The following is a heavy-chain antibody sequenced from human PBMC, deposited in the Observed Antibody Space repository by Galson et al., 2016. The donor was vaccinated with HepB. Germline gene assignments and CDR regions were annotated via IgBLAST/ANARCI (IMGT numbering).Heavy chain of an antibody. CDR2: IYYSGTT. CDR3: ARHAALNFVLYPAPFDY. V-gene: IGHV4-39*01. J-gene: IGHJ4*02. D-gene: IGHD6-6*01. Sequence: ETLSLTCTVSGGSMSSSPYYWGWIRHTPGKGLEWIGTIYYSGTTYYNPSLKSRLTISVDTSKNQFSLKLTSVTAADTAVYHCARHAALNFVLYPAPFDYWGLGTLVTVSS. CDR1: GGSMSSSPYY.